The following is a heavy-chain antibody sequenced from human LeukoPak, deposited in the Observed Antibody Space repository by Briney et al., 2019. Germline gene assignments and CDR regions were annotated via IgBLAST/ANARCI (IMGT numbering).Heavy chain of an antibody. CDR1: GYTLTSSD. J-gene: IGHJ6*02. CDR2: MNPNSGNT. Sequence: ASVKVSCKASGYTLTSSDINWVRQATGQGLEWMGWMNPNSGNTGYAQKFQGRVTMTRNTSIETAYMELSSLRSEDTAVYYCARRYYDFWSGLDVWGQGTTVTVSS. D-gene: IGHD3-3*01. CDR3: ARRYYDFWSGLDV. V-gene: IGHV1-8*01.